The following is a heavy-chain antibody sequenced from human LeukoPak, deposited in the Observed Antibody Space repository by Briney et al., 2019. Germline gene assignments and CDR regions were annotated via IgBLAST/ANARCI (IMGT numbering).Heavy chain of an antibody. D-gene: IGHD3-22*01. Sequence: GASVTVSCKASGYTFTIYGISWVRQAPGQGPEWTGWISAYNGNTNYAQNLQDRVIMTTDTSTSTAYMELRSLRSDDTAVYYCVRDTRVITVICDYWGQGTLVTVSS. CDR3: VRDTRVITVICDY. J-gene: IGHJ4*02. V-gene: IGHV1-18*01. CDR1: GYTFTIYG. CDR2: ISAYNGNT.